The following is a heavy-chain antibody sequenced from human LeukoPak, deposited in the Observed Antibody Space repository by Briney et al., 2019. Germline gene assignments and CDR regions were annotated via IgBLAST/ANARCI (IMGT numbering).Heavy chain of an antibody. D-gene: IGHD2-2*01. CDR3: ARDRGSYCSSTSCYVAY. J-gene: IGHJ4*02. Sequence: GGSLRLSCAASGFTFSSYGVHWVRQAPGKGLEWVAFIRYDGSNKYYADSVKGRFTISRDNSKNTLYVQMNSLRAEDTAVYYCARDRGSYCSSTSCYVAYWGQGTLVTVSS. CDR1: GFTFSSYG. CDR2: IRYDGSNK. V-gene: IGHV3-30*02.